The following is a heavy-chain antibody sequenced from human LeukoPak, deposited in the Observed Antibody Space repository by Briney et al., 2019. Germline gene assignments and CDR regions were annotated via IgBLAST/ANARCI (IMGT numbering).Heavy chain of an antibody. D-gene: IGHD3-22*01. Sequence: QSGGSLRLSCAASGFTFSSYAMHWVRQAPGKGLEYVSAISSNGGSTYYANSVKGRFTISRDNSKNTLYLQMGSLRAEDMAVYYCARSRGGSSGYFDYWGQGTLVTVSS. CDR1: GFTFSSYA. V-gene: IGHV3-64*01. CDR3: ARSRGGSSGYFDY. J-gene: IGHJ4*02. CDR2: ISSNGGST.